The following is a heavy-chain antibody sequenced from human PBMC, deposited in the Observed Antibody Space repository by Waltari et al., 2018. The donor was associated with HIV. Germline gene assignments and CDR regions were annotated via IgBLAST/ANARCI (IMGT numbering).Heavy chain of an antibody. Sequence: QVLLVQSGGGVVQPGRSLRLSCVASGFSFRDPGMPWVRQGPGKGLEWVVVSEYNGNNQYDTASVRGRFTISRDNSNNTLDLQMNSLRVDDTSGYYCVKSRGANSGGGLDVWGQGTTVTVSS. CDR3: VKSRGANSGGGLDV. CDR1: GFSFRDPG. D-gene: IGHD2-15*01. CDR2: SEYNGNNQ. J-gene: IGHJ6*02. V-gene: IGHV3-30*18.